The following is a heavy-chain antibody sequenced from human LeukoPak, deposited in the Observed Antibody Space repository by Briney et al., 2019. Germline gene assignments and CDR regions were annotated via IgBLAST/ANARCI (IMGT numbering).Heavy chain of an antibody. V-gene: IGHV4-4*07. Sequence: SETLSLTCTVSGASINNFYWSWIRQPAGKGLEWIGRVYTNGHTNYISSFRSRVTLSLDTSTNQFSLRLSSVTAADTAVYYCARHTIDRSLGGVPDYFDSWGQGISVTVSS. CDR3: ARHTIDRSLGGVPDYFDS. CDR2: VYTNGHT. D-gene: IGHD3-16*01. CDR1: GASINNFY. J-gene: IGHJ4*02.